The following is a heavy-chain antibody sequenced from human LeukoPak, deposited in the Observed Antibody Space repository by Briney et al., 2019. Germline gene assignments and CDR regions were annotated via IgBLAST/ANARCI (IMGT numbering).Heavy chain of an antibody. J-gene: IGHJ6*02. V-gene: IGHV1-3*01. Sequence: GASVKVSCKASGYTFTSYAMHWVRQAPGQRLEWMGWINAGNGNTKYSQKFQGRVTITRDTSASTAYMELSSLRSEDTVVYYCAREPPIQLWLISYYGMDVWGQGTTVTVSS. D-gene: IGHD5-18*01. CDR2: INAGNGNT. CDR3: AREPPIQLWLISYYGMDV. CDR1: GYTFTSYA.